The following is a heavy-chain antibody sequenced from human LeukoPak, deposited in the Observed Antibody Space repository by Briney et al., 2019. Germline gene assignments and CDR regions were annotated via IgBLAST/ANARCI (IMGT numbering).Heavy chain of an antibody. D-gene: IGHD2-15*01. CDR2: ISDRGGST. J-gene: IGHJ5*02. CDR1: GFTFSGYA. V-gene: IGHV3-23*01. Sequence: PGGSLRLSCAASGFTFSGYAMSWVRQAPGKRLEWVSTISDRGGSTYYADSVKGRFTISRDNSKNTLYLQMISLRAEDTAVYYCAKSGVVVAAGWFDPWGQGTLVTVSS. CDR3: AKSGVVVAAGWFDP.